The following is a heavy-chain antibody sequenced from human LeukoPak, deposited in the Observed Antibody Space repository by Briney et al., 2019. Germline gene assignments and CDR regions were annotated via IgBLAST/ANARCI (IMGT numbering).Heavy chain of an antibody. D-gene: IGHD3-16*01. CDR3: AKWGSRDYYYGLDV. CDR1: GFTSSGYW. CDR2: TNIDGTSR. Sequence: PGGSLRLSCAASGFTSSGYWMHWVRQAPGKGLVWVSRTNIDGTSRTYADSVKGRFTISRDNAKNTLYLQMNSLRAEDTAVYYCAKWGSRDYYYGLDVWGQGTTVTVSS. J-gene: IGHJ6*02. V-gene: IGHV3-74*01.